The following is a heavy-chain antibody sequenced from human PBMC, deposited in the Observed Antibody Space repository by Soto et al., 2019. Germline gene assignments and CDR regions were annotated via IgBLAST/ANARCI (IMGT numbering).Heavy chain of an antibody. J-gene: IGHJ4*02. D-gene: IGHD5-12*01. V-gene: IGHV2-70*01. CDR2: IDWDDDK. CDR3: ARFFRGNERHPYKSIDF. Sequence: SGPTLVHPTQPLTLTCTLSGFSLSTSGMCVSWIRQPPGKALEWLALIDWDDDKYYSSSLKSRLTIFKDTCKNQGVFTMITMDPVNTATYSCARFFRGNERHPYKSIDFWGQGPLVTVSS. CDR1: GFSLSTSGMC.